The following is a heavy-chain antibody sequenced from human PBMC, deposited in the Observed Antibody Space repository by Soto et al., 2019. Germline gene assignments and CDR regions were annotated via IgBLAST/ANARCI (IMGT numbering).Heavy chain of an antibody. Sequence: PSQTLSLTCAISGDSVSSNSATWDWIRQSPSRGLEWLGRTYYRSKWYNDYAVSVKSRITINPDTSKNQFSLQLNSVTPEDTAVYYCARDPRILRTGYYYYGMDVCGQGTTVTVSS. CDR2: TYYRSKWYN. CDR1: GDSVSSNSAT. CDR3: ARDPRILRTGYYYYGMDV. V-gene: IGHV6-1*01. J-gene: IGHJ6*02. D-gene: IGHD3-10*01.